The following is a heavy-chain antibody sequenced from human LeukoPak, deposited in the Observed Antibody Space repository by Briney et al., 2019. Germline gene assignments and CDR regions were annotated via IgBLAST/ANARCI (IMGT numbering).Heavy chain of an antibody. CDR1: GYTLTELS. J-gene: IGHJ6*03. D-gene: IGHD6-6*01. CDR3: ATGPRQLVPLDYYYYMDV. Sequence: GASVKVSCKVSGYTLTELSMHWVRQAPGKGLEWMGGFDPEDGETIYAQKFQGRVTMTEDTSTVTAYMELSSLRSEDTAVYYCATGPRQLVPLDYYYYMDVWGKGTTVTVSS. CDR2: FDPEDGET. V-gene: IGHV1-24*01.